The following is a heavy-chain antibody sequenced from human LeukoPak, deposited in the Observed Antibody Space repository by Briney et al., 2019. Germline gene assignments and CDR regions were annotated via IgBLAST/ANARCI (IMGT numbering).Heavy chain of an antibody. V-gene: IGHV3-48*03. J-gene: IGHJ4*02. CDR3: AREGSAGDFDY. D-gene: IGHD1-26*01. CDR1: GFTFSSYA. Sequence: PGGSLRLSCAASGFTFSSYAMSWVRQAPGKGLEWVSYISSSGSTIYYADSVKGRFTISRDNAKNSLYLQMNSLRAEDTAVYYCAREGSAGDFDYWGQGTLVTVSS. CDR2: ISSSGSTI.